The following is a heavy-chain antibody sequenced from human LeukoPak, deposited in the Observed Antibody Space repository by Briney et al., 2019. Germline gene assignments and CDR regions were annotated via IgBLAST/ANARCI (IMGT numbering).Heavy chain of an antibody. V-gene: IGHV3-48*01. J-gene: IGHJ4*02. CDR2: ISESSDTI. Sequence: WGSLRLSCAASGFTFNTYSMNWVRQAPGKGLEWISYISESSDTIYYADSVKGRFTISRDNAKNSLYLQMNSLRAEDTALYYCARRFDYWGQGTLVTVSS. CDR3: ARRFDY. CDR1: GFTFNTYS.